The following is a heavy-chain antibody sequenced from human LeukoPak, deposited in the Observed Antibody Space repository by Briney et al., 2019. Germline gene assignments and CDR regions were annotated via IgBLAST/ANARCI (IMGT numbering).Heavy chain of an antibody. D-gene: IGHD7-27*01. CDR2: IKQDGSEK. CDR3: ARGVWAPFDP. Sequence: GGSLRLSCAASGFSLSNYWMNWVRQAPGKGLEWVANIKQDGSEKDYVDSVKGRFSISRDNAKNSLILQMNSLRDEDTAVYYCARGVWAPFDPWGQGTLVSVS. V-gene: IGHV3-7*01. J-gene: IGHJ5*02. CDR1: GFSLSNYW.